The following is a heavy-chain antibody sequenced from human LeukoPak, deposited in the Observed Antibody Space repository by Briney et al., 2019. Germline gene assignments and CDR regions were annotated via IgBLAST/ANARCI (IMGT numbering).Heavy chain of an antibody. J-gene: IGHJ5*02. V-gene: IGHV1-69*13. Sequence: SVKVSCKASGGTFSSYAISWVRQAPGQGLEWMGGIIPIFGTANYAQKFRGRVTITADESTSTAYMELSSLRSEDTAVYYCARGNSGSYYWFDPWGQGTLVTVSS. CDR3: ARGNSGSYYWFDP. CDR2: IIPIFGTA. D-gene: IGHD1-26*01. CDR1: GGTFSSYA.